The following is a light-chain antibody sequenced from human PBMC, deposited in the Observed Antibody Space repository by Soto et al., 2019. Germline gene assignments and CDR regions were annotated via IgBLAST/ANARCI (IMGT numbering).Light chain of an antibody. J-gene: IGLJ2*01. CDR2: EVS. CDR3: SSYASSNTLI. CDR1: SSDVGGYKY. V-gene: IGLV2-14*01. Sequence: QSAVTQPASVSGSPGQSITISCTGTSSDVGGYKYVSWYQQHPGKAPKLIIYEVSNRPSGVSNRFSGSKSGNTASLTISGLQAEDEADYYCSSYASSNTLIFGGGTKLTVL.